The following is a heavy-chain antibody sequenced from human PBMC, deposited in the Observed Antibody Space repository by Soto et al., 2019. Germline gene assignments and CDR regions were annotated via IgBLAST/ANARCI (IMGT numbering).Heavy chain of an antibody. J-gene: IGHJ4*02. V-gene: IGHV4-34*01. CDR3: ARGYCSSTSCYEFDY. CDR2: INHSGST. CDR1: GGSFSGYY. Sequence: SETLSLTCAVYGGSFSGYYWSWIRQPPGKGLEWIGEINHSGSTNYNPSLKSRVTISVDTSKKQFSLKLTSVTAADTAMYYCARGYCSSTSCYEFDYWGQGTLVTVS. D-gene: IGHD2-2*01.